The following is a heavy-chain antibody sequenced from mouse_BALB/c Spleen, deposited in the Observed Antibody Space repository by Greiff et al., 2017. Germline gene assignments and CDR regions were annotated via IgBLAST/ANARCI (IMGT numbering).Heavy chain of an antibody. CDR1: GYSFTGYF. D-gene: IGHD1-1*01. CDR2: INPYNGDT. V-gene: IGHV1-20*02. CDR3: AGYGGSYEYFDV. Sequence: VQLQQSGPELVKPGASVKISCKASGYSFTGYFMNWVMQSHGKSLEWIGRINPYNGDTFYNQKFKGKATLTVDKSSSTAHMELRSLASEDSAVYYCAGYGGSYEYFDVWGAGTTVTVSS. J-gene: IGHJ1*01.